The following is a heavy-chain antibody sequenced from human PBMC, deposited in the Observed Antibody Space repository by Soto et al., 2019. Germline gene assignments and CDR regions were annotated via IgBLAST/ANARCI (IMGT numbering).Heavy chain of an antibody. J-gene: IGHJ4*02. V-gene: IGHV1-69*12. CDR2: IIPIFGTA. Sequence: QVQLVQSVAEVKKPGSSVKVSCKASGGTFSSYAISWVRQAPGQGLEWMGGIIPIFGTANYAQKFQGRVTLTADESTSTGYMELSSLRSEDTAVYYCARDGYNSPMDGWGQGTLVTVSA. D-gene: IGHD5-12*01. CDR3: ARDGYNSPMDG. CDR1: GGTFSSYA.